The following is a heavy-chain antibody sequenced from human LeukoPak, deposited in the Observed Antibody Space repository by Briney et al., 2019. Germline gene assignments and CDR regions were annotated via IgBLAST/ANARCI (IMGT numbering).Heavy chain of an antibody. V-gene: IGHV3-48*01. Sequence: GGSLRLSCAASGFTFSSYSMNWVRQAPGKGLEWVSYISSSSSTIYYADSVKGRFTISRDNAKNSLYLQMNSLRAEDTAVYYCARASGGWDLDYWGHGTLVTVSS. CDR3: ARASGGWDLDY. CDR2: ISSSSSTI. CDR1: GFTFSSYS. J-gene: IGHJ4*01. D-gene: IGHD1-26*01.